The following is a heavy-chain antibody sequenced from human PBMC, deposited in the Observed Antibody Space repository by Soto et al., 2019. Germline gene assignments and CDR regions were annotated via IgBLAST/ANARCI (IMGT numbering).Heavy chain of an antibody. CDR1: GGSVSSGVFS. CDR3: ARGHYYYAMDV. V-gene: IGHV4-30-2*06. CDR2: ISHGGSP. Sequence: SETLSLTCAISGGSVSSGVFSWNWIRQSPGQGLEWIGYISHGGSPHYTPSLESRVTISVDRSTNVISLNLTSVTPADTAVYFGARGHYYYAMDVWGQGTAVTVSS. J-gene: IGHJ6*02.